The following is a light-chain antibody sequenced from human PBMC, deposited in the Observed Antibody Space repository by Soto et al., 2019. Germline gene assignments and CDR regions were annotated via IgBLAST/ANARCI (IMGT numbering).Light chain of an antibody. CDR1: QSIGRN. CDR2: AAS. Sequence: DIQMTQSPSSLSASVRDRVTITCRSSQSIGRNLNWYLQKPGKAPKLLVYAASHLQSGVPSRFICGGSGTAFTLIISTLQPEESATDYCQHSYNTPWTFGQGTKVDIK. V-gene: IGKV1-39*01. CDR3: QHSYNTPWT. J-gene: IGKJ1*01.